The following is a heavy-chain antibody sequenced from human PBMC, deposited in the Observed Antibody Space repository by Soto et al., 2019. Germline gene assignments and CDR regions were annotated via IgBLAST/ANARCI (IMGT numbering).Heavy chain of an antibody. V-gene: IGHV1-46*01. CDR2: INPSGGST. D-gene: IGHD3-22*01. Sequence: AASVKVSCKASGYTFTSYYMHWVRQAPGQGLEWMGIINPSGGSTSYAQKFQGRVTMTRDTSTSTVYMELSSLRSEDTAVYYCARGRYYDSSGYTIFDYWGQGTLVTVSS. J-gene: IGHJ4*02. CDR1: GYTFTSYY. CDR3: ARGRYYDSSGYTIFDY.